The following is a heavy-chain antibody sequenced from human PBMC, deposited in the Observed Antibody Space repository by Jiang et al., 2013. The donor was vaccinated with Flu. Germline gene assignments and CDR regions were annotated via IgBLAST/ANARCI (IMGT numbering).Heavy chain of an antibody. CDR1: GYTFTSYA. D-gene: IGHD6-6*01. CDR2: INTNTGNP. J-gene: IGHJ4*02. CDR3: ARESIAARPCDY. V-gene: IGHV7-4-1*02. Sequence: CKASGYTFTSYAMNWVRQAPGQGLEWMGWINTNTGNPTYCPGLRPGRFVFSLDTSVSTAYLQISSLKAEDTAVYYCARESIAARPCDYWGQGTLVTVSS.